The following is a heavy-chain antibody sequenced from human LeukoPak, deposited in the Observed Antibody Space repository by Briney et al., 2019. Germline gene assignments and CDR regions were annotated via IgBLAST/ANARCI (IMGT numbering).Heavy chain of an antibody. D-gene: IGHD4-17*01. CDR2: TYYRSKWYN. J-gene: IGHJ3*02. CDR3: ARDRRDYGDPDAFDI. CDR1: ADSFSSNSAA. V-gene: IGHV6-1*01. Sequence: RSQTLSLTCALSADSFSSNSAAWDWIRQSPSRGLEWLGRTYYRSKWYNDYAVSVKSRITINPDTSKNQFSLQLNSVSPEDTAVYYYARDRRDYGDPDAFDIWGQGTMVTVSS.